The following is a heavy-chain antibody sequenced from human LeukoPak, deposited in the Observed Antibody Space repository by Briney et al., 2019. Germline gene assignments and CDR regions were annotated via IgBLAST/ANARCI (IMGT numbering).Heavy chain of an antibody. J-gene: IGHJ4*02. CDR3: ARDVGGGPFFDY. D-gene: IGHD2-15*01. CDR1: GGSISSYY. V-gene: IGHV4-59*01. Sequence: PSETLSLTCTVSGGSISSYYWSWIRQPPGKGLEWIGYIYYSGSTDYNPSLKSRVTISLDTSKSQFSLMLTSVTAADTAVYYCARDVGGGPFFDYWGQGTLVTVSS. CDR2: IYYSGST.